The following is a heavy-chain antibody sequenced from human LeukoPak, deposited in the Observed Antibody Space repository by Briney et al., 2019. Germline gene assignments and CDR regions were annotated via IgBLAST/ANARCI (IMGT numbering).Heavy chain of an antibody. J-gene: IGHJ3*02. D-gene: IGHD1-26*01. Sequence: GGSLRLSCAASGFTFSSYSMNWVRQAPGRALEWVSSITSSGTYTFYADSVKGRFTISRDNAKNTLYLQMNSLRAEDTAVYYCARDLGATYAFDIWGQGTMVTVSS. V-gene: IGHV3-21*01. CDR1: GFTFSSYS. CDR2: ITSSGTYT. CDR3: ARDLGATYAFDI.